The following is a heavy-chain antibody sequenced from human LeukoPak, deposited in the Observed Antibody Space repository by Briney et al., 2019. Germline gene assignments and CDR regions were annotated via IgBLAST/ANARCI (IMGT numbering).Heavy chain of an antibody. CDR1: GVTFNIYA. D-gene: IGHD2-2*01. CDR3: AKESNGYCSSTSCLRPFDY. Sequence: PGGSLRLSCATSGVTFNIYAMNWVRQAPGKGLEWVSIISGNGINTYYADSVKGRFTISRDDSKNTLYLRMNSLRAEDTAVYYCAKESNGYCSSTSCLRPFDYWGQGTLVTVSS. CDR2: ISGNGINT. V-gene: IGHV3-23*01. J-gene: IGHJ4*02.